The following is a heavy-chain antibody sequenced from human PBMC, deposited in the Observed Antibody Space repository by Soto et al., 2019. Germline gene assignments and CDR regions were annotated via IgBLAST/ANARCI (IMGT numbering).Heavy chain of an antibody. V-gene: IGHV5-51*01. CDR1: GYSFTSYW. D-gene: IGHD6-19*01. CDR3: ARLGQWLVHYYGMDV. CDR2: IYPGDSDT. J-gene: IGHJ6*02. Sequence: PGESLKISCNGSGYSFTSYWIGWVRQMPGKGLEWMGIIYPGDSDTRYSPSFQGQVTISADKSISTAYLQWSSLKASDTAMYYCARLGQWLVHYYGMDVWGQGTTVIVSS.